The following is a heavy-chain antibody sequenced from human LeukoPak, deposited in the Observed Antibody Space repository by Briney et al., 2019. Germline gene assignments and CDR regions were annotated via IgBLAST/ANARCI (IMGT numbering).Heavy chain of an antibody. J-gene: IGHJ5*02. CDR3: ARERSHNERDRGWFDP. Sequence: ASVKVSCKASGYTLTSYYMHWVRQAPGQGLEWMGIINPLGGNTNYAQKFQGRVTMTRDMSASTVYMELNSLRSDDTAIYYCARERSHNERDRGWFDPWGQGTLVTVSS. D-gene: IGHD1-1*01. V-gene: IGHV1-46*01. CDR2: INPLGGNT. CDR1: GYTLTSYY.